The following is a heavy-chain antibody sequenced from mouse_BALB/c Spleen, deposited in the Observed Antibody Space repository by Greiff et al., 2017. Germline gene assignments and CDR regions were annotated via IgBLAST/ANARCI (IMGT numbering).Heavy chain of an antibody. CDR3: DRRPHYYAMDY. CDR1: GFSLTSYG. J-gene: IGHJ4*01. D-gene: IGHD6-1*01. CDR2: IWGDGST. Sequence: VKVVESGPGLVAPSQSLSITCTVSGFSLTSYGVRWVRQPPGKGLEWLGVIWGDGSTNYHSALISRLSISKDNSKSQVFLKLNSLQTDDTATYYCDRRPHYYAMDYWGQGTSVTVSS. V-gene: IGHV2-3*01.